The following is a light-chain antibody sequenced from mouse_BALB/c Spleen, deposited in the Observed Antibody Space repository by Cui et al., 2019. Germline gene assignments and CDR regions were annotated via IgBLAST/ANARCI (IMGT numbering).Light chain of an antibody. J-gene: IGKJ5*01. CDR3: QQYNNYTPSLT. CDR1: QDVGST. V-gene: IGKV6-23*01. Sequence: DIVMTQSHKFMSTSVGARVNITCKASQDVGSTVAWYQQKPGQSPKLLIYWASTRHPGVPDRFTGSGSGTDFTLTISNVQSDDVADYFCQQYNNYTPSLTFGAGTKLELK. CDR2: WAS.